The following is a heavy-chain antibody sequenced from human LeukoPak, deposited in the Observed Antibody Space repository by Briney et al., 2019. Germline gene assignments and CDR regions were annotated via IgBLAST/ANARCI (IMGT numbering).Heavy chain of an antibody. V-gene: IGHV3-15*01. J-gene: IGHJ4*02. Sequence: GGSLRLSCAASGFTFSNAWMSWVRQAPGKGLEWVGRIKSKTDGGTTDYAAPVKGRFTISRDDSKNTLYLQMNSLKTEDTAVYYCTTATMDLPRTYYDSSGIDYWGQGTLVTVSS. CDR3: TTATMDLPRTYYDSSGIDY. CDR2: IKSKTDGGTT. D-gene: IGHD3-22*01. CDR1: GFTFSNAW.